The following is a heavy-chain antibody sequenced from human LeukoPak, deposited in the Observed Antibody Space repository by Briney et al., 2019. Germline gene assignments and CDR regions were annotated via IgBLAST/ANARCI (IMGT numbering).Heavy chain of an antibody. CDR1: GYTFTSYG. Sequence: ASVKVSCKASGYTFTSYGISWVRQAPGQGLEWMGWISAYNGNTNYAQKLQGRVTMTTDTSTSTAYMELRSLRSDDTAVYYCARDRVGPYSSRSSYYYYGMDVWGQGTTVTVSS. V-gene: IGHV1-18*01. CDR3: ARDRVGPYSSRSSYYYYGMDV. D-gene: IGHD6-13*01. J-gene: IGHJ6*02. CDR2: ISAYNGNT.